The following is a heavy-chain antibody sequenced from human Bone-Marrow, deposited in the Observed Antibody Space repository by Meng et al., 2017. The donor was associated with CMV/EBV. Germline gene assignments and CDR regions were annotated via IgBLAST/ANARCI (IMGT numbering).Heavy chain of an antibody. CDR2: ISSSSSTI. CDR3: AREMVYVALDV. D-gene: IGHD2-8*01. Sequence: GESLKISCAASGFTFSSYSMNWVRQAPGKGLEWVSYISSSSSTIYYADSVKGRFTISRDNAKNSLYLQMNSLRAEDTAVYYCAREMVYVALDVWGQGTTVTGSS. J-gene: IGHJ6*02. V-gene: IGHV3-48*04. CDR1: GFTFSSYS.